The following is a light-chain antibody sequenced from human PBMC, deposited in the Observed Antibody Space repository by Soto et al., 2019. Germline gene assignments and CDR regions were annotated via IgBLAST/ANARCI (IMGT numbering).Light chain of an antibody. Sequence: EIVLTQSPGTLSLSPGERATLSCRASQSVTSNYLAWYQQRPGQAPRLLIYCASSRATGIPDRFSGSGSGTDFTLTISRLEPEDVAVYYCQQYGGSPMYTFGQGTKLEIK. CDR2: CAS. V-gene: IGKV3-20*01. CDR1: QSVTSNY. CDR3: QQYGGSPMYT. J-gene: IGKJ2*01.